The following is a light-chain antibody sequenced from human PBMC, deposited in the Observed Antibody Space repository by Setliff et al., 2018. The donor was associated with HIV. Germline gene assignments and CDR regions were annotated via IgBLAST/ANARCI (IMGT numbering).Light chain of an antibody. Sequence: SVLTQPPSVSGSPGQSVTISCTGTSSDVGSSNSVSWYQQPPGTAPRLMIYEVSSRPSGVPDRFSGSKSGNTASLTISGLQAEDEADYYCSSGTSTSTPYVFGTGTKV. CDR2: EVS. J-gene: IGLJ1*01. CDR1: SSDVGSSNS. CDR3: SSGTSTSTPYV. V-gene: IGLV2-18*02.